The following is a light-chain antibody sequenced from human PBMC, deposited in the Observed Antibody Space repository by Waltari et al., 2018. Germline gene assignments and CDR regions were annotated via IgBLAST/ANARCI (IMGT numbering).Light chain of an antibody. CDR1: QSISRH. V-gene: IGKV1-39*01. CDR3: QQSDSAPLT. CDR2: AAS. J-gene: IGKJ1*01. Sequence: DIQLTQSPSSLSASVGDRVTITCRASQSISRHLNWYQQKPGKAPKFLIYAASTLQSGVPSRISGSGSGTEFTLIINSLQPEDVATYYCQQSDSAPLTFGQGTRVDIK.